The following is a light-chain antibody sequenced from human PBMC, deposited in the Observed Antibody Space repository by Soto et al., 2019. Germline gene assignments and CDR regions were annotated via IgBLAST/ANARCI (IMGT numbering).Light chain of an antibody. CDR2: GAS. Sequence: EIQMTQSPSTLSVSPGERATLSCRASQSVSSDLAWYQQQPGQAPRLLIYGASTRQTGVPATFSGSGSGTEFILTITSLQSEDFAAYYCQQYYDSPLTFGRGTKVDNK. CDR1: QSVSSD. CDR3: QQYYDSPLT. J-gene: IGKJ4*01. V-gene: IGKV3-15*01.